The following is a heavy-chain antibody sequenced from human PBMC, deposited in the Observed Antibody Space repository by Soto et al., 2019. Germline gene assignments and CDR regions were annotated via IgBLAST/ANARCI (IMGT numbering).Heavy chain of an antibody. CDR3: ARGRGGGSGSYDDYYGMDV. CDR2: IYYSGST. J-gene: IGHJ6*02. V-gene: IGHV4-59*01. CDR1: GGSISSYY. Sequence: PSETLSLTCTVSGGSISSYYWSWIRQPPGKGLEWIGYIYYSGSTNYNPSLKSRVTISVDTSKNQFSLKLSSVTAADTAVYYCARGRGGGSGSYDDYYGMDVWGQGTTVTVSS. D-gene: IGHD3-10*01.